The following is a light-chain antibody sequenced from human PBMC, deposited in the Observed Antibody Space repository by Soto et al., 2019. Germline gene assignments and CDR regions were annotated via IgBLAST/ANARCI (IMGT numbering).Light chain of an antibody. CDR2: GAS. J-gene: IGKJ1*01. CDR3: HQYNFWPT. V-gene: IGKV3-20*01. Sequence: EIVLTQSPVTLSLSPGERATLSCRASQSVSSSYLAWYQQKPGQAPRLLIYGASSRATGIPDRFSGSGPGTDFTLTISSLQSEDFAVYYCHQYNFWPTFGQGTKVDIK. CDR1: QSVSSSY.